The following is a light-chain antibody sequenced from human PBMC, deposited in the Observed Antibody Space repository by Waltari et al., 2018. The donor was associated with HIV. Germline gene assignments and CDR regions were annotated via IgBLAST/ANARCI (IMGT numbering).Light chain of an antibody. CDR2: RDT. J-gene: IGLJ2*01. CDR3: QVWDSGVI. Sequence: SYELTQPLSVSVALGQTARIPCGGNNIGSKNVNWCQQKPGQAPVLLIYRDTSRSSGIPARFSGSNSGNTATLTISRAQAGDEATYYCQVWDSGVIFGGGTKLTVL. CDR1: NIGSKN. V-gene: IGLV3-9*01.